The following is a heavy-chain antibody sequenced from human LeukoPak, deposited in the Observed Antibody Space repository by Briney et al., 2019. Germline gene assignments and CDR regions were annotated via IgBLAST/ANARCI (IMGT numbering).Heavy chain of an antibody. D-gene: IGHD3-22*01. V-gene: IGHV3-7*01. CDR3: ARDDTHYGSSGSFYDAFDI. J-gene: IGHJ3*02. CDR1: GFTFSNYW. Sequence: PGGSLRLSCAASGFTFSNYWMTWVRRAPGKGLEWVANIRRDGSETHYVDSVMGRFTISRDNAKNSLYLQMNSLRAEDTAVNYCARDDTHYGSSGSFYDAFDIWGQGTMVTVSS. CDR2: IRRDGSET.